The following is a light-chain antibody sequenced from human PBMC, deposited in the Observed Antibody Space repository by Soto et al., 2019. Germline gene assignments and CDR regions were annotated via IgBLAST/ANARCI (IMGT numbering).Light chain of an antibody. CDR1: QSVTSN. CDR3: QQRSNWPPWT. Sequence: EIVMTQSPATLSVSPGERATLSCRASQSVTSNLAWYQQKPGQAPRLLMYGVSTRATGIPARFGGSGSATEFTLTISSLEPEDFAVYYCQQRSNWPPWTFGQGTKVDIK. V-gene: IGKV3-15*01. J-gene: IGKJ1*01. CDR2: GVS.